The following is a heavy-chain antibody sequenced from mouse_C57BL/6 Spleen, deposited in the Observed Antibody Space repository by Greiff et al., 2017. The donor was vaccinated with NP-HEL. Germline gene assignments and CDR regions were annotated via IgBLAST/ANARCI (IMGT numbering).Heavy chain of an antibody. CDR3: AGSGGDPGSDY. CDR1: GYTFTSYW. V-gene: IGHV1-64*01. CDR2: IHPNSGST. J-gene: IGHJ2*01. D-gene: IGHD3-2*02. Sequence: QVQLQQPGAELVKPGASVKLSCKASGYTFTSYWMHWVKQRPGQGLEWIGMIHPNSGSTNYNEKFKSKATLTVDKSSSTAYMQLSSLTSEDSAVYYCAGSGGDPGSDYWGQGTTLTVSS.